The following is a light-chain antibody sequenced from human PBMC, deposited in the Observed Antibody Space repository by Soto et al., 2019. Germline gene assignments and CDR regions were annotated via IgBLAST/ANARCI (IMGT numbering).Light chain of an antibody. J-gene: IGKJ1*01. CDR2: GAS. CDR1: QSVSSSY. V-gene: IGKV3-20*01. Sequence: EIVLTQSPGTLSLSPGERATLSCRASQSVSSSYLAWYQQKPGQAPRLLMYGASSRATGIPDRFSGSGSGTDFTLTISRLEPEDFAVYYCQQCDSSPPTFGQGTKVEIK. CDR3: QQCDSSPPT.